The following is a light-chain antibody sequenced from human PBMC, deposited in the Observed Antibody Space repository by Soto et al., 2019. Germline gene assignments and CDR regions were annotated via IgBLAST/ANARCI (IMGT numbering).Light chain of an antibody. J-gene: IGKJ5*01. CDR2: AAS. CDR1: QSVTSN. V-gene: IGKV3D-15*01. CDR3: QRYNNWPPIT. Sequence: EIVLTQSPDTLAVSPGEVATLSCWASQSVTSNLAWYQQKRGQAPRLLIYAASTRATGVPARFSGSGSGTEFTLTISSLQSEDFAVYYCQRYNNWPPITFGQGTRLEIK.